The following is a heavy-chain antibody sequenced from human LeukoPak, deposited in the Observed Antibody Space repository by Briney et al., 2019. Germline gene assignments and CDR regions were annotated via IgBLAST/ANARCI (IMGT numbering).Heavy chain of an antibody. J-gene: IGHJ5*02. CDR2: IYPGDSDT. V-gene: IGHV5-51*01. CDR1: GYSFIRYW. D-gene: IGHD4-23*01. CDR3: ARHGTTTVGDWFDP. Sequence: GESLRISCKGSGYSFIRYWIGWVRQMPGKGLEWMGIIYPGDSDTRYSPSFQGQVTISVDKSISTAYLQWSSLKASDSAMYYCARHGTTTVGDWFDPWGQGTLVTVSS.